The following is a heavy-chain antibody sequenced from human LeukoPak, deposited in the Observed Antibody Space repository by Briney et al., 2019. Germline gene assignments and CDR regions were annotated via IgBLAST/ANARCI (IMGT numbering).Heavy chain of an antibody. V-gene: IGHV4-59*01. CDR3: ARVLTTGTTNYYYYMDV. CDR1: GVSISCYY. Sequence: SETLSLTCTVSGVSISCYYWSWIRQPPGKGLEGIGYIYYSGSTNYNASLKSRVTISVDKSKNKLYVKLSSVTAADKAVYYCARVLTTGTTNYYYYMDVWGKGTTVTVSS. J-gene: IGHJ6*03. CDR2: IYYSGST. D-gene: IGHD1-1*01.